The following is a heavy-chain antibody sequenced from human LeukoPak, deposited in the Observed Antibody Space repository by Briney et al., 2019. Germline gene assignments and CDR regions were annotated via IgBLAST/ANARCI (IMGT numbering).Heavy chain of an antibody. J-gene: IGHJ4*02. Sequence: SETLSLTCTVSRGSISSYYWSWIRQPPGEGLEWIGYIHYSGRTTYNPSLKSRVTTSLDMSQNQFSLKLTSVTAADTAVYYCAGGTYPDQVYDTSGHYYVGVGFDCWGQGSLVTVSS. CDR3: AGGTYPDQVYDTSGHYYVGVGFDC. CDR1: RGSISSYY. D-gene: IGHD3-22*01. CDR2: IHYSGRT. V-gene: IGHV4-59*01.